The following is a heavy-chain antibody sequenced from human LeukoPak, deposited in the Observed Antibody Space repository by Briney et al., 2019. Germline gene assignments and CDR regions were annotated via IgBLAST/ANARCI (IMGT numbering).Heavy chain of an antibody. J-gene: IGHJ4*02. V-gene: IGHV1-69*02. Sequence: CSVNVSCKASVGTFICYTSSWVRQAGGQGLDWMGIIISILGIANYVQKFQSRVTITADKSTSTAYMELSSLRSEDTAVYYCASEGITIFGVVIQAKFDYWGQGTLVTVSS. D-gene: IGHD3-3*01. CDR1: VGTFICYT. CDR2: IISILGIA. CDR3: ASEGITIFGVVIQAKFDY.